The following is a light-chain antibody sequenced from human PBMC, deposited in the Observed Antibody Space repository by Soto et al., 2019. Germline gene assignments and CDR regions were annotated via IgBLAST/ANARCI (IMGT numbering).Light chain of an antibody. J-gene: IGLJ2*01. CDR3: SSYVGSNNLI. CDR1: RNDVGGFNY. Sequence: QSALTQPPSASGSPGQSVTISCTGTRNDVGGFNYVSWYQQHPGKAPKLIIYEVSKRPSGVPERFSGSKSGNTASLTVSGLQAEDEADYYCSSYVGSNNLIFGGGTKLTVL. V-gene: IGLV2-8*01. CDR2: EVS.